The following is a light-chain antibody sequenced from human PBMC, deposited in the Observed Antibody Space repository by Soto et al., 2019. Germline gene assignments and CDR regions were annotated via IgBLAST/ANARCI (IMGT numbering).Light chain of an antibody. Sequence: QSALTQPASVSGSPGQSITISCTGTSSDVGKYNFVSWYRQHPGQAPKLIIFEVTKRPSGVSNRFSGSKSGNTASLTIAGLQAEDDADYYCCLYGGSSNYVVFGGGTKVTVL. CDR3: CLYGGSSNYVV. CDR2: EVT. V-gene: IGLV2-23*02. J-gene: IGLJ2*01. CDR1: SSDVGKYNF.